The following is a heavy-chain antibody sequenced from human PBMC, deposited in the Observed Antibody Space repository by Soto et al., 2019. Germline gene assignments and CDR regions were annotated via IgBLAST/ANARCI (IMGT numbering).Heavy chain of an antibody. J-gene: IGHJ3*02. CDR3: ARRLRITMVRGVQSVAFDI. Sequence: PGESPKVSWKGSGYSVTRYWVGVVRQVPGEGLVWMGIIYPGDSDTRYSPSFQGQVTISADKSISTAYLQWSSLKASDTAMYYCARRLRITMVRGVQSVAFDIWGQGTMVTVS. CDR2: IYPGDSDT. D-gene: IGHD3-10*01. V-gene: IGHV5-51*01. CDR1: GYSVTRYW.